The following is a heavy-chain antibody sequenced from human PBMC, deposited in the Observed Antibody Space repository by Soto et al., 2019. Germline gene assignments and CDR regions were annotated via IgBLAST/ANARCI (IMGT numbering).Heavy chain of an antibody. CDR2: INSDGSST. D-gene: IGHD6-13*01. CDR3: ASSEGRFGSSWYGTLGY. V-gene: IGHV3-74*01. J-gene: IGHJ4*02. Sequence: GESLKISCAASGFTFSSYWMHWVRQAPGKGLVWVSRINSDGSSTSYADSVKGRFTISRDNAKNTLYLQMNSLRAEDTAVYYCASSEGRFGSSWYGTLGYWGQGTLVTVSS. CDR1: GFTFSSYW.